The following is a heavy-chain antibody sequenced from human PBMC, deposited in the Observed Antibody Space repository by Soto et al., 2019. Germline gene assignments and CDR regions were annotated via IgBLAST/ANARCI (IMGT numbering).Heavy chain of an antibody. J-gene: IGHJ4*02. D-gene: IGHD6-25*01. V-gene: IGHV1-69*02. CDR2: IIPILGIA. Sequence: QVQLVQSGAEVKKPGSSVKVSCKASGGTFSSYTISWVRQAPGQGLEWMGRIIPILGIANYAQKFQGRVXMXXDKSTSPAYMELSSLRSEDTAVYYCARRGPADSDYWGQGTLVTVSS. CDR1: GGTFSSYT. CDR3: ARRGPADSDY.